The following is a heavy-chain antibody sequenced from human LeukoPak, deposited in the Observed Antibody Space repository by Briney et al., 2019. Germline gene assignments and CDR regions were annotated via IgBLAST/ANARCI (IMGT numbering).Heavy chain of an antibody. CDR1: GYTLTELS. Sequence: ASVKVSCKVSGYTLTELSMHRVRQAPGKGLEWMGGFDPEDGETIYAQKFQGRVTMTEDTSTDTAYMELSSLRSEDTAVYYCATSYYGSGSYFVGWFDPWGQGTLVTVSS. V-gene: IGHV1-24*01. D-gene: IGHD3-10*01. CDR3: ATSYYGSGSYFVGWFDP. J-gene: IGHJ5*02. CDR2: FDPEDGET.